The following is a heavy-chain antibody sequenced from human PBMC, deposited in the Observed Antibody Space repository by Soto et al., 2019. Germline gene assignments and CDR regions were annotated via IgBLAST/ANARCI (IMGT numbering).Heavy chain of an antibody. CDR3: ARVKASGVNFDY. J-gene: IGHJ4*02. D-gene: IGHD3-10*01. CDR2: VYYSGST. Sequence: SETLSLTCTVSGGSISSISSYWGWIRQPPGKGLEWIGNVYYSGSTNYNPSLKSRVTISVDKSKNQFSLKLSSVTAADTAVYYCARVKASGVNFDYWGQGTLVTVSS. V-gene: IGHV4-39*07. CDR1: GGSISSISSY.